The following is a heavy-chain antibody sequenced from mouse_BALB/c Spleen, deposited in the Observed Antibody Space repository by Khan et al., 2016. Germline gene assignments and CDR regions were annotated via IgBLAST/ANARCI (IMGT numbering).Heavy chain of an antibody. V-gene: IGHV9-1*02. CDR3: SRKGDSFTTVIATDYGMDY. J-gene: IGHJ4*01. D-gene: IGHD1-1*01. Sequence: QIQLVQSGPELKKPGETVKISCKASGYTFTNYGMNWVKQAPGKGLKWLGWINTYTGEPTYADDFKGRFAFSLETSASTAFLQINNLKNEDMTTYFCSRKGDSFTTVIATDYGMDYWGQGTSVTVSS. CDR1: GYTFTNYG. CDR2: INTYTGEP.